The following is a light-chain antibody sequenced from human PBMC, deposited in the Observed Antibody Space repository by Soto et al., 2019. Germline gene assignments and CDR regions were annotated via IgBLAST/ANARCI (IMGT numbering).Light chain of an antibody. J-gene: IGLJ2*01. CDR3: SSTDNTGLI. V-gene: IGLV3-10*01. CDR1: ALPKKY. CDR2: GDS. Sequence: SYELIQPPSVSVSPGQTARITCSGDALPKKYAYWYQQKSGQAPVLVIYGDSKRPSGIPERFSASTSGTMATLTISGAQVEDEADYYCSSTDNTGLIFGGGTKLTVL.